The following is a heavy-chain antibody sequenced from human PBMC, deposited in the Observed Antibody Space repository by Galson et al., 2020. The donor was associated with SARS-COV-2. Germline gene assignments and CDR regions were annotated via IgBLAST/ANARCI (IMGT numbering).Heavy chain of an antibody. CDR1: GFTFSSHA. CDR3: ARDGQTSSGWAFDY. Sequence: GESLKISCAASGFTFSSHAMHWVRQAPGKGLEWVAQLFFDGSDKYYGDSVKGRFTISRDSSKNTVYLQMNNLRTDDTAVYYCARDGQTSSGWAFDYWGQGTLVTVSS. V-gene: IGHV3-33*01. J-gene: IGHJ4*02. D-gene: IGHD6-19*01. CDR2: LFFDGSDK.